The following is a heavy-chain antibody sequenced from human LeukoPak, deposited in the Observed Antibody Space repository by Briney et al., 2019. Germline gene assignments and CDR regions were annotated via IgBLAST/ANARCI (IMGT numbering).Heavy chain of an antibody. D-gene: IGHD1-26*01. Sequence: SETLSLTCTVSGASITTTLYYWVWARQSPGKGLEWIGSFYYGGITYYHPSLKSRVTVSVDTSRSQFSLKLSSVTAADTAVYYCARDLSSGSAPDWGQGTLVTVSS. CDR2: FYYGGIT. V-gene: IGHV4-39*07. CDR3: ARDLSSGSAPD. CDR1: GASITTTLYY. J-gene: IGHJ4*02.